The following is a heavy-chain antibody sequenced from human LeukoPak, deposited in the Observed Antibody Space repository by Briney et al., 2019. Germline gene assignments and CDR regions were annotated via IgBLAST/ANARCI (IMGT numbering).Heavy chain of an antibody. Sequence: SETLSLTCDVFGGSFTDYFWTWIRQSPGKGLEWIGEINDYTANTNYNPSLNSRVSISLEKSKNQFSLKLRSVTAADTAVYYCARGRIAKIVVVHSFHYGMDVWGQGTTVTVSS. CDR3: ARGRIAKIVVVHSFHYGMDV. CDR2: INDYTANT. D-gene: IGHD3-22*01. V-gene: IGHV4-34*01. CDR1: GGSFTDYF. J-gene: IGHJ6*02.